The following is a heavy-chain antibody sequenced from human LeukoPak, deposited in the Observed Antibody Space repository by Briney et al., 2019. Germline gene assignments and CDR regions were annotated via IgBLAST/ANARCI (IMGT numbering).Heavy chain of an antibody. CDR2: INPNNGDT. CDR3: AREDSVITSSWSDP. Sequence: GASVKVSCKASGYTFTAYLIHWVRQAPGQGLEWMGWINPNNGDTHYIQKFQGRITMTRDTSISTAYMELSSLNSDDTAMYYCAREDSVITSSWSDPWGQGTLVTVSS. V-gene: IGHV1-2*02. D-gene: IGHD3-10*01. J-gene: IGHJ5*02. CDR1: GYTFTAYL.